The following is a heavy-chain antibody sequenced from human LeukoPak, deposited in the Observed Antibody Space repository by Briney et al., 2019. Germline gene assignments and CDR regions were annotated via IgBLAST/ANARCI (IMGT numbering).Heavy chain of an antibody. D-gene: IGHD3-10*02. Sequence: SDTLSLTCTVSGGSISSYHWSWMRQPPRKGLEWIGYIYYRGNTDYNPPRKSRVTLSVETSKKHVSLKLSSVTAAHTAVYYCACITMSRRVDYWGEGTLVTVSS. J-gene: IGHJ4*02. V-gene: IGHV4-59*08. CDR3: ACITMSRRVDY. CDR2: IYYRGNT. CDR1: GGSISSYH.